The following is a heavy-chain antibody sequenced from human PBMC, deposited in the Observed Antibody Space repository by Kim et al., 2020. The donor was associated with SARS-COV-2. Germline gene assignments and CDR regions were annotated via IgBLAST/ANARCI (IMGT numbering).Heavy chain of an antibody. CDR2: IYYSGST. CDR1: GGSISSGGYY. CDR3: ASTPIVVTIFRIRPSPNYVDY. V-gene: IGHV4-31*03. D-gene: IGHD5-12*01. J-gene: IGHJ4*02. Sequence: SETLSLTCTVSGGSISSGGYYWSWIRQHPGKGLEWIGYIYYSGSTYYNPSLKSRVTISVDTSKNQFSLKLSSVTAADTAVYYCASTPIVVTIFRIRPSPNYVDYWGQGTLVTVSS.